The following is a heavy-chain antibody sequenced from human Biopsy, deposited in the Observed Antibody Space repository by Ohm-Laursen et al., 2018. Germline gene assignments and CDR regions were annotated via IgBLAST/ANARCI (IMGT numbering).Heavy chain of an antibody. CDR1: GFSFTGYY. J-gene: IGHJ4*02. CDR2: ISPKSGGT. V-gene: IGHV1-2*02. CDR3: ALQSVAQMKNFDY. Sequence: SVKVSCNSSGFSFTGYYIHWVRQAPGQGLEWMGWISPKSGGTNYAQKFQGNITMTKNTSMSTAYMEMSRLRSDDTAVYYCALQSVAQMKNFDYWGQGTLVTVSS. D-gene: IGHD6-19*01.